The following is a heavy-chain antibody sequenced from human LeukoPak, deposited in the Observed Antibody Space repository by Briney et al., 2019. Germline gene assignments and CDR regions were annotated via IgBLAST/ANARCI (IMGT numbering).Heavy chain of an antibody. V-gene: IGHV3-23*01. D-gene: IGHD3-10*01. Sequence: GGSLRLSCAACGFTFSSYAMSWARQAPGKGLEWFAAISGGSGSDTYYADAVKGRFTISRDNSKTTLYLEMNTLRAEDTAVYYCAKGSSSGRPYFFDYWGQGTLVTVSS. J-gene: IGHJ4*02. CDR1: GFTFSSYA. CDR2: ISGGSGSDT. CDR3: AKGSSSGRPYFFDY.